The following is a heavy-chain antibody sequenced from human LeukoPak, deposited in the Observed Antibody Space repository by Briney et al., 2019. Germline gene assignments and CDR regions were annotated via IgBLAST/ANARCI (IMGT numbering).Heavy chain of an antibody. CDR3: AKDHSYGNGGLGY. CDR1: GFTFSSYA. V-gene: IGHV3-30-3*01. D-gene: IGHD5-18*01. J-gene: IGHJ4*02. CDR2: ISYDGSNK. Sequence: GGSLRLPCAASGFTFSSYAMHWVRQAPGKGLEWVAVISYDGSNKYYADSVKGRFTISRDNSKNTLYLQMNSLRAEDTAVYYCAKDHSYGNGGLGYWGQGTLVTVSS.